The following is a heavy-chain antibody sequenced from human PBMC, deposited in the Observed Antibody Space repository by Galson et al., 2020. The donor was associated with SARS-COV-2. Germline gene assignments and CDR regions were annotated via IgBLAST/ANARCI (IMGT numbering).Heavy chain of an antibody. CDR1: GFTFSSYG. D-gene: IGHD3-16*01. CDR2: IWYVGSNK. J-gene: IGHJ4*02. CDR3: ARDILGDYGLDY. Sequence: GGSLRLSCAGSGFTFSSYGMHWVRQAPGKGLEWVAVIWYVGSNKNYADSVKGGFTISRDNSKNTLYLQMNRLRAEDTAVYYCARDILGDYGLDYWGQGTLVTVSS. V-gene: IGHV3-33*01.